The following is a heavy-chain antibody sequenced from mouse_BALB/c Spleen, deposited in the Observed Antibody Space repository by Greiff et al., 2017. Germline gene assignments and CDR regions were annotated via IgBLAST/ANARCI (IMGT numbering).Heavy chain of an antibody. D-gene: IGHD2-14*01. CDR1: GFTFTSYG. Sequence: EVKVVESGADLVKPGGSLKLSCAASGFTFTSYGMPWVRQTPDQGLEWVATISSGGSYTYYPDSVKGRCTITRDNAKNTLYLQMSSLKSEDTAMYDDERDRYDDRDAMDYWGQGTSGTVSS. CDR3: ERDRYDDRDAMDY. CDR2: ISSGGSYT. J-gene: IGHJ4*01. V-gene: IGHV5-6*01.